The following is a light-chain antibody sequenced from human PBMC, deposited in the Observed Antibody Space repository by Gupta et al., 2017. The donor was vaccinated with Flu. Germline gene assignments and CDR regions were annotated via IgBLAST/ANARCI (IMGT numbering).Light chain of an antibody. CDR3: SSYAGSNNGDVV. V-gene: IGLV2-8*01. CDR2: EVS. J-gene: IGLJ2*01. CDR1: SSDVGGYNY. Sequence: QSALPQPPSASGSPGQSVTISCTGTSSDVGGYNYVSWYQQHPGKAPKLMIYEVSKRPSGVPDRVSGSKSGNTAALTVSGLQAEEEADYYCSSYAGSNNGDVVFGGGTKLTVL.